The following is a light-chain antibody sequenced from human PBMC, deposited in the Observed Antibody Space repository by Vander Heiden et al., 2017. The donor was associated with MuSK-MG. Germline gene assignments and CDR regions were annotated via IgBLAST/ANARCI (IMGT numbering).Light chain of an antibody. CDR2: SNN. J-gene: IGLJ3*02. V-gene: IGLV1-44*01. CDR3: AAWDDSLYWV. Sequence: QSVLTQPPSASGTPGQRVTISCSGSRTNIGSNTVHWYQQLPGTAPNLLIYSNNQRPSGVPDRFSGSKSGTSASLAISGLQSEDEADYYCAAWDDSLYWVFGGGTKLTVL. CDR1: RTNIGSNT.